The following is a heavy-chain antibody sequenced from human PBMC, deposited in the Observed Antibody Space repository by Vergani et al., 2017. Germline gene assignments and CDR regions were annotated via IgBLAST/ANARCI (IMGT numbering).Heavy chain of an antibody. CDR2: VDPEDGET. CDR1: GYTFTDYY. CDR3: ARLQVIVGATTYYYDMDV. J-gene: IGHJ6*02. Sequence: EVQLVQSGAEVKKPGATVKISCKVSGYTFTDYYMHWVQQAPGKGLEWMGLVDPEDGETIYAEKFQGRVTITADTSTDTAYMELSSLRSEDTAVYYCARLQVIVGATTYYYDMDVWGQGTTVTVSS. D-gene: IGHD1-26*01. V-gene: IGHV1-69-2*01.